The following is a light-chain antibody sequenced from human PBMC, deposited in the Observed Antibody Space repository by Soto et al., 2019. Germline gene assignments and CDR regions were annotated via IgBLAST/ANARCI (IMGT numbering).Light chain of an antibody. CDR1: QSVSSNF. V-gene: IGKV3-20*01. CDR2: DAS. J-gene: IGKJ4*01. Sequence: EIVLTQYPGTLSLSPGERATLSCRASQSVSSNFLAWYQQKPGQAPRLLMYDASSRATGIPDRFGGSGSGTDFTLTISRLEPEDYAVYYCQQYASSPLTFGGVTKVQIK. CDR3: QQYASSPLT.